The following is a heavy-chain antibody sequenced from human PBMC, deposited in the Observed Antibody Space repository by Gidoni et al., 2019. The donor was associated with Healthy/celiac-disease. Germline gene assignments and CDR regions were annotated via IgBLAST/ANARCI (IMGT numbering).Heavy chain of an antibody. CDR3: ARQWGDYYDSSGYYGNWYFDL. J-gene: IGHJ2*01. D-gene: IGHD3-22*01. V-gene: IGHV5-10-1*01. Sequence: LLGRIDPSDSYTNYSPSFQGHVTISADKSISTAYLQWSSLKASDTAMYYCARQWGDYYDSSGYYGNWYFDLWGRGTLVTVSS. CDR2: IDPSDSYT.